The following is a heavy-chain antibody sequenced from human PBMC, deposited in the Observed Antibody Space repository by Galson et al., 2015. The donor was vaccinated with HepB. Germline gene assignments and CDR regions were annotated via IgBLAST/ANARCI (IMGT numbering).Heavy chain of an antibody. CDR1: GYTFTSYG. CDR3: ARDWTVATAGTDNWFDP. Sequence: SVKVSCKASGYTFTSYGISWVRQAPGQGLEWMGWISAYNGNTNYAQKLQGRVTMTTDTSTSTAYMELRSLRSDDTAVYYCARDWTVATAGTDNWFDPWGQGTLVTVSS. D-gene: IGHD6-13*01. J-gene: IGHJ5*02. CDR2: ISAYNGNT. V-gene: IGHV1-18*01.